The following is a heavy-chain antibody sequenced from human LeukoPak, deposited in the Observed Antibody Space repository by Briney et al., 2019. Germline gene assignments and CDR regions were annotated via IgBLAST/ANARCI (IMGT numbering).Heavy chain of an antibody. D-gene: IGHD2-2*01. V-gene: IGHV1-69*02. J-gene: IGHJ5*02. CDR1: GGTFSSYT. CDR2: IIPILGIA. Sequence: SSVKVSCKASGGTFSSYTISWVRRAPGQGLEWMGRIIPILGIANYAQKFQGRVTITADKSTSTAYMELSSLRSEDTAVYYCARGGVPAAVGYWFDPWGQGTLVTVSS. CDR3: ARGGVPAAVGYWFDP.